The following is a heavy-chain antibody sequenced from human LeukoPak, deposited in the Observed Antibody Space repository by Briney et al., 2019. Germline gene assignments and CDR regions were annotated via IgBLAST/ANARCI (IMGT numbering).Heavy chain of an antibody. D-gene: IGHD4-17*01. V-gene: IGHV4-59*01. CDR2: IYYSGST. CDR3: ARQADYGDYYFGY. J-gene: IGHJ4*02. CDR1: GGSISSYY. Sequence: PSETLSLTCTVSGGSISSYYWSWIRQPPGKGLEWIGYIYYSGSTNYNPSLKSRVTISVDTSKNQFSLKLSSVTAADTAVYYCARQADYGDYYFGYWGRGTLVTVSS.